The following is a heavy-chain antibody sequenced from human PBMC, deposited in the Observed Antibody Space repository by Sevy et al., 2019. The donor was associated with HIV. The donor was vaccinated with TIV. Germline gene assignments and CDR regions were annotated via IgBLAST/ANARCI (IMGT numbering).Heavy chain of an antibody. V-gene: IGHV3-30*02. D-gene: IGHD1-26*01. J-gene: IGHJ4*02. Sequence: GGSLRLSCAASGFTFSSYGMHWVRQAPGKGLEWVAFIRYDGSNKYYADSVKGRFTISRDNSKNTLYLQMNSLRAEDTAVYYCAKEVGGADRANDYWGQGTLVNVSS. CDR1: GFTFSSYG. CDR3: AKEVGGADRANDY. CDR2: IRYDGSNK.